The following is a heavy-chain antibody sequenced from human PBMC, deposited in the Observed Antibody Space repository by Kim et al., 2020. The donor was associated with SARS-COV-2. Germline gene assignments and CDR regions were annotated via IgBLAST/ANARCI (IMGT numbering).Heavy chain of an antibody. CDR2: ISHDGSDK. CDR1: GFTFRSHG. D-gene: IGHD3-3*01. CDR3: AKGQALIRAVTLDS. Sequence: GGSLRRSCAGSGFTFRSHGMHWVRQAPGKGLEWVAGISHDGSDKFYVDSVKGRFFISRGNSKNTLSLQMNNLTTEDTAVYYCAKGQALIRAVTLDSWGQG. V-gene: IGHV3-30*18. J-gene: IGHJ4*02.